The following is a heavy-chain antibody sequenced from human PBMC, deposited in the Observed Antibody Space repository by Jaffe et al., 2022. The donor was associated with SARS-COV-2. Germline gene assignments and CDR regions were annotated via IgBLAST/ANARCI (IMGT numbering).Heavy chain of an antibody. CDR2: IWYDGSNK. J-gene: IGHJ1*01. CDR1: GFTFSSYG. Sequence: QVQLVESGGGVVQPGRSLRLSCAASGFTFSSYGMHWVRQAPGKGLEWVAVIWYDGSNKYYADSVKGRFTISRDNSKNTLYLQMNSLRAEDTAVYYCAREQRWLYNYKGGYFQHWGQGTLVTVSS. CDR3: AREQRWLYNYKGGYFQH. V-gene: IGHV3-33*01. D-gene: IGHD2-2*02.